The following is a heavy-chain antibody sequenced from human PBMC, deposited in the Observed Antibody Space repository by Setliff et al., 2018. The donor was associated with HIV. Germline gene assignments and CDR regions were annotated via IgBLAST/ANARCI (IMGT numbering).Heavy chain of an antibody. CDR2: ISGSGAST. J-gene: IGHJ3*02. V-gene: IGHV3-23*01. CDR3: AKGRYGGYDWGTLDI. D-gene: IGHD5-12*01. CDR1: GLTFDYYA. Sequence: PGGSLRLSCEAYGLTFDYYAMTWVRQAPGEGLEWVSGISGSGASTYYADSVKGRFTISRDNSKNTLYLQMNSLRVEDTAVYYCAKGRYGGYDWGTLDIWGQGTMVTVSS.